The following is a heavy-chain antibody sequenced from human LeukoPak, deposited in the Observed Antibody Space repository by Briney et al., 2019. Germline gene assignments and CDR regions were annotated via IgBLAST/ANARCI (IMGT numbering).Heavy chain of an antibody. CDR1: GGSISSASYY. V-gene: IGHV4-30-4*08. Sequence: PSQTLSLTCTVSGGSISSASYYWSWVRQHPGKGLDWIGYIGYTGDTYYNPSLRSRVTMSVDTSKSQFSLKLTSVTAADTAVYYCARVSTEWLQFYFDYWGQGTLVTVSS. J-gene: IGHJ4*02. CDR2: IGYTGDT. D-gene: IGHD5-18*01. CDR3: ARVSTEWLQFYFDY.